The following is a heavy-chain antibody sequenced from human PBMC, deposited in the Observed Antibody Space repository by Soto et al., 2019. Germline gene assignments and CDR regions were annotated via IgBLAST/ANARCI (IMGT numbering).Heavy chain of an antibody. Sequence: GGSLRLSCAAPGFTFSSYGMHWVRQAPGKGLEWVAVIWYDGSNKYYADSVKGRFTISRDNSKNTLYLQMNSLRAEDTAVYYCARSPFSSSSGSVYYYGMDVWGQGTTVTVSS. CDR3: ARSPFSSSSGSVYYYGMDV. D-gene: IGHD6-6*01. J-gene: IGHJ6*02. V-gene: IGHV3-33*01. CDR1: GFTFSSYG. CDR2: IWYDGSNK.